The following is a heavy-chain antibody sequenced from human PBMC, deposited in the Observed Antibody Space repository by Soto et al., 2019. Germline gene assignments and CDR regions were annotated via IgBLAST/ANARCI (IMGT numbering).Heavy chain of an antibody. CDR2: INPNSGGT. D-gene: IGHD2-15*01. J-gene: IGHJ4*02. V-gene: IGHV1-2*04. CDR3: ARWRDICSGGSCYSGFDY. CDR1: GYTFTGYY. Sequence: ASVKVSCKASGYTFTGYYTHWVRQAPGQGLEWMGWINPNSGGTNYAQKFQGWVTMTRDTSISTAYMELSRLRSDDTAVYYCARWRDICSGGSCYSGFDYWGQGTLVTVSS.